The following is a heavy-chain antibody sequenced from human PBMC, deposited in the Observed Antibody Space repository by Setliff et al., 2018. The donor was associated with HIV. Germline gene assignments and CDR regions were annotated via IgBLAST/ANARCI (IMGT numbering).Heavy chain of an antibody. Sequence: GESLKISCKASGYSFSDYWIGWVRQMPGKGLEWMGVTYPGDSTTRYSPSLEGQVTISADRSINTAFLQWSSLEASDTAMYYCTRRRRAPGTEDLEAHWGQGTLVTVSS. V-gene: IGHV5-51*01. CDR1: GYSFSDYW. CDR2: TYPGDSTT. D-gene: IGHD3-3*01. J-gene: IGHJ4*02. CDR3: TRRRRAPGTEDLEAH.